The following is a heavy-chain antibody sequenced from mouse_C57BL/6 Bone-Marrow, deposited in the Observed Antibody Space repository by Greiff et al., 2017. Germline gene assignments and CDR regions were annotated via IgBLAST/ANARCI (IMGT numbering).Heavy chain of an antibody. J-gene: IGHJ3*01. Sequence: VQLQQPGAELVKPGASVKLSCKASGYTFTSYWMQWVKQRPGQGLEWIGEIDPSDSYTNYTQKFKGKATLTVDTSSSTAYMQLSSLTSEDSAVYYCARDRYSRAYWGQGTLVTVSA. CDR2: IDPSDSYT. D-gene: IGHD2-5*01. V-gene: IGHV1-50*01. CDR3: ARDRYSRAY. CDR1: GYTFTSYW.